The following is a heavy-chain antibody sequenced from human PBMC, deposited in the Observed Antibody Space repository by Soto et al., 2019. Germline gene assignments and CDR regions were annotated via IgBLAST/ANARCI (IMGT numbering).Heavy chain of an antibody. CDR1: GYTFTSYA. Sequence: ASVKVSCKASGYTFTSYAMHWVRQAPGQRLEWMGWINAGNGNTKYSQKFQGRVTITRDTSASTVYMELNSLTSEDTAVYYCARTAGPTPFDPWGQGTPVTVS. CDR3: ARTAGPTPFDP. D-gene: IGHD6-19*01. CDR2: INAGNGNT. J-gene: IGHJ5*02. V-gene: IGHV1-3*01.